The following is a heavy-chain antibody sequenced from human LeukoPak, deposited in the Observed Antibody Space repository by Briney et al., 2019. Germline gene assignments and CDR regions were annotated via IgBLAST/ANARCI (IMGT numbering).Heavy chain of an antibody. Sequence: SQTLSLTCTVSGGSISSGDYYWSWIRQPPGKGLEWIGYIYYSGSTYYNPSLKSRVTISVHTSKNQFSLKVDSVTAADTAVYYCARWGFGDPYYFDYWGQGTLVTVSS. D-gene: IGHD3-10*01. CDR3: ARWGFGDPYYFDY. CDR1: GGSISSGDYY. J-gene: IGHJ4*02. CDR2: IYYSGST. V-gene: IGHV4-30-4*01.